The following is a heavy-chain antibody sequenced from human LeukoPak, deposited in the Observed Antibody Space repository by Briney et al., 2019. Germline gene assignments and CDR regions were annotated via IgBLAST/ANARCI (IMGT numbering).Heavy chain of an antibody. CDR1: GFTFSSYW. Sequence: GGSLRLSCACSGFTFSSYWMHWVRQAPGKGLVWVSRISSDGSSTSYADSVKGRFTISRDNAKNTLYLQMNSLRAEDTAVYYCVRPGDSDYWGQGTLVTVSS. V-gene: IGHV3-74*01. J-gene: IGHJ4*02. D-gene: IGHD2-8*02. CDR2: ISSDGSST. CDR3: VRPGDSDY.